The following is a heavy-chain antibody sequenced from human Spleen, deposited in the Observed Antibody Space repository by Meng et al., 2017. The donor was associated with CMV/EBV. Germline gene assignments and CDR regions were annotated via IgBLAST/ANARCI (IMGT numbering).Heavy chain of an antibody. D-gene: IGHD6-13*01. CDR1: GYTFTSYD. CDR3: TRGRGRYTSTLYYFDY. CDR2: MDPKSGRT. Sequence: ASVKVSCKTSGYTFTSYDINWVRQAAGQGLEWMGWMDPKSGRTDYAQKFQDRVTITRNTPISAAYMELSSLTSEDTAVYFCTRGRGRYTSTLYYFDYWGQGTLVTVSS. J-gene: IGHJ4*02. V-gene: IGHV1-8*01.